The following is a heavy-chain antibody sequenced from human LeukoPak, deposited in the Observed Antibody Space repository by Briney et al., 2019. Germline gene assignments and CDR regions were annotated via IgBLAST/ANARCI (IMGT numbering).Heavy chain of an antibody. D-gene: IGHD3-10*01. CDR2: ISGSGGST. J-gene: IGHJ6*03. V-gene: IGHV3-23*01. CDR3: VTWFYYYYYMDV. Sequence: GGSLRLSCAASGFTFSSYAMSWVRQAPGKGLEWVSAISGSGGSTYYADSVKGRFTISRDNSKNTLYLQMNSLRAEDTAVYYCVTWFYYYYYMDVWGKGTTVTVSS. CDR1: GFTFSSYA.